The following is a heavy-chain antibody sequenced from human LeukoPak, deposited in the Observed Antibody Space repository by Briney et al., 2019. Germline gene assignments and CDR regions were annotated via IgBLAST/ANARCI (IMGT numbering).Heavy chain of an antibody. CDR2: IVGDSTIE. D-gene: IGHD5-18*01. V-gene: IGHV3-23*01. CDR1: GLAFNNDA. CDR3: ARQPYFYYYLDV. Sequence: GGSLRLSCAASGLAFNNDAMTWVRQPPGKGLEWVSTIVGDSTIEYYADSVKGRFTISSDNSKTMLFLHMNSLRAEDTAIYCCARQPYFYYYLDVWGKGTTVTVTS. J-gene: IGHJ6*03.